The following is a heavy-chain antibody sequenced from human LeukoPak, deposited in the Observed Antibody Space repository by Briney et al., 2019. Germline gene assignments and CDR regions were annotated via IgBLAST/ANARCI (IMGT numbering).Heavy chain of an antibody. Sequence: SSETLSLTRAVYGGSFSGYYWSWIRQPPGKGLEWIGEINHSGSTNYNPSLKSRVTISVDTSKNQFSLKLSSVTAADTAVYYCARGATLTGDLRGWFDPWGQGTLVTVSS. CDR2: INHSGST. CDR1: GGSFSGYY. CDR3: ARGATLTGDLRGWFDP. D-gene: IGHD7-27*01. J-gene: IGHJ5*02. V-gene: IGHV4-34*01.